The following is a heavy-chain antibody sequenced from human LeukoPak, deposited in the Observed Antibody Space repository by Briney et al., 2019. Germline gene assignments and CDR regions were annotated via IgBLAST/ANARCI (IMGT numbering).Heavy chain of an antibody. CDR2: IYSGGST. CDR1: GFTVSGNY. D-gene: IGHD3-3*01. CDR3: ARAPPSEWLRIEYFQH. J-gene: IGHJ1*01. V-gene: IGHV3-53*01. Sequence: GGSLRLSCAASGFTVSGNYMSWVRQAPGKGLEWVSVIYSGGSTYYADSVKGRFTISRDNSKNTVYLQMNSLKDEDTAVYYCARAPPSEWLRIEYFQHWGQGTLVTVSS.